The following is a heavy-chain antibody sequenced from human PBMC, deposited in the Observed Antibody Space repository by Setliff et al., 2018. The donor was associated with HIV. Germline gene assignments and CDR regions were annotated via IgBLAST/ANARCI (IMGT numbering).Heavy chain of an antibody. V-gene: IGHV4-39*01. D-gene: IGHD2-8*01. CDR3: ARRGRDGVLIVFATGFDP. Sequence: SETLSLTCSVSGGSISSSTYYWGWIRQPPGKGLEWIGDIFYTGSTYYNPSLKSRVAISIDTSENRFSLRLNSVTAADTGVYYCARRGRDGVLIVFATGFDPWGQGTLVTVLL. J-gene: IGHJ5*02. CDR2: IFYTGST. CDR1: GGSISSSTYY.